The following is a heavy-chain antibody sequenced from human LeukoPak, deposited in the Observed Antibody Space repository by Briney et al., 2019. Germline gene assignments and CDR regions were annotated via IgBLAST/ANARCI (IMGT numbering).Heavy chain of an antibody. Sequence: SETLSLTCTVSGGSISSYYWSWIRQPPGKGLEWIGYIYYSGSTNYNASLKSRVTISVDTSKNQFSLKLSSVTAADTAVYYCARRSLYEGAFDIWGQGTMVTVSS. V-gene: IGHV4-59*08. D-gene: IGHD2-8*01. CDR3: ARRSLYEGAFDI. J-gene: IGHJ3*02. CDR1: GGSISSYY. CDR2: IYYSGST.